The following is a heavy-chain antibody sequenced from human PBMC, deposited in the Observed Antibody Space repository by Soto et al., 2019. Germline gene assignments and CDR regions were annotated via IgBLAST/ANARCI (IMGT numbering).Heavy chain of an antibody. CDR3: AKAPKAGHPYCFDY. J-gene: IGHJ4*02. Sequence: GGSLRLSCAASGFTFTDDAMSWVRQAPGKGLEWVSLIDASGGYTYYADSVKGRFTISRDNSRNTLYLQMNSLRAEDTAVYYCAKAPKAGHPYCFDYWGQGSLVTVSS. CDR2: IDASGGYT. D-gene: IGHD6-13*01. CDR1: GFTFTDDA. V-gene: IGHV3-23*01.